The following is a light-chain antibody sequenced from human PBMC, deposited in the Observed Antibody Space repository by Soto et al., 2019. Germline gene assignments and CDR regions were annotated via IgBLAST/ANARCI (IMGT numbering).Light chain of an antibody. CDR1: QSISSW. CDR2: KAS. Sequence: DIQMTQSPSTLSASVGDRVTITCRASQSISSWLAWYQQKPGKAPKLLIYKASNLESGVPTRISDSRSGTEFTLTISSLQPDDFATYYCQQYNSYPWTFGQGTKVEIE. CDR3: QQYNSYPWT. J-gene: IGKJ1*01. V-gene: IGKV1-5*03.